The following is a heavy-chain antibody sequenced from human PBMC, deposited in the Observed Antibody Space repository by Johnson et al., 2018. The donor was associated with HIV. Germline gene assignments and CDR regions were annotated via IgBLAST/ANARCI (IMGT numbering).Heavy chain of an antibody. Sequence: VQLVESGGGLVQPGGSLRLSCAASGFTVTTKYMSWVRQAPGKGLEWVSTISGNGGNTYYADSVKGRFTISRDSSRNTLYLQMNSLRAEDTAVYYCAKSPGKDHGGNSGGFDIWGQGTMVTVSS. J-gene: IGHJ3*02. V-gene: IGHV3-23*04. D-gene: IGHD4/OR15-4a*01. CDR3: AKSPGKDHGGNSGGFDI. CDR2: ISGNGGNT. CDR1: GFTVTTKY.